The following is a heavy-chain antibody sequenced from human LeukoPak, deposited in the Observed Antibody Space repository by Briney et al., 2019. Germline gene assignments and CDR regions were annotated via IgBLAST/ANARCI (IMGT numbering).Heavy chain of an antibody. CDR2: ISWNSGSI. J-gene: IGHJ4*02. Sequence: GGSLRLSCAASGFTFDDYAMHWVRQAPGKGLEWVSGISWNSGSIGYADSVKGRFIISRDNAKNSLYLRMNSLRAEDTALYYCAKDINPSTVGWFDCWGQGTQVTVSS. CDR3: AKDINPSTVGWFDC. CDR1: GFTFDDYA. D-gene: IGHD4-23*01. V-gene: IGHV3-9*01.